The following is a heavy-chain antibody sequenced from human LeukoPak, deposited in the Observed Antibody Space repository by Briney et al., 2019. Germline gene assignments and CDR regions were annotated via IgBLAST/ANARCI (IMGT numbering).Heavy chain of an antibody. CDR2: IKQDGSAK. D-gene: IGHD2-15*01. V-gene: IGHV3-7*02. CDR3: AKRMVVAGPSDFDY. Sequence: TGGSLRLSCAASGSTFSSYWMSWVRQAPGKGLEWVANIKQDGSAKYYVDSVKGRLTISRDNAKNSLFLQMNSLRVEDTAVYYCAKRMVVAGPSDFDYWGQGTLVTVSS. CDR1: GSTFSSYW. J-gene: IGHJ4*02.